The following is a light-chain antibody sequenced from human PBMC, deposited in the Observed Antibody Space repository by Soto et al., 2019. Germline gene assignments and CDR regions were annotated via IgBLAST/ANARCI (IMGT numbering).Light chain of an antibody. J-gene: IGKJ1*01. Sequence: DIQMTQSPSTLSASVGDRVTITCRASQSISSWLAWYQRKPGKAPKLLIYKASSLESGVPSRFSGSGSGTEFTLTISSLQPDDFASYYCQQYKTYSGRAFGQGTKVEIK. V-gene: IGKV1-5*03. CDR1: QSISSW. CDR3: QQYKTYSGRA. CDR2: KAS.